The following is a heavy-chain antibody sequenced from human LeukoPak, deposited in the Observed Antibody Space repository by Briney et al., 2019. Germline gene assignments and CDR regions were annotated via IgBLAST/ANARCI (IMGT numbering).Heavy chain of an antibody. CDR3: AKGPGVQLWLEGDYYFDY. CDR2: INSDGSST. V-gene: IGHV3-74*01. Sequence: GGSLRLSCAASGFIFSSYWMHWVRQAPGKGLVWVSRINSDGSSTSYADSVKGRFTISRDNAKNTLYLQMNSLRAEDTAVYYCAKGPGVQLWLEGDYYFDYWGQGTLVTVSS. CDR1: GFIFSSYW. D-gene: IGHD5-18*01. J-gene: IGHJ4*02.